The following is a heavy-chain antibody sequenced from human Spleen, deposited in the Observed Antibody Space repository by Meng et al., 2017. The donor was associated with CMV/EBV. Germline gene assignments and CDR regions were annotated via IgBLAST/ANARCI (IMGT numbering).Heavy chain of an antibody. CDR1: GGSITDYY. J-gene: IGHJ5*02. V-gene: IGHV4-59*01. CDR2: IYYTGST. D-gene: IGHD6-13*01. Sequence: SESLSRTCTVSGGSITDYYWSWSRQPPGKGLEWIGYIYYTGSTKYNPSLKSRVTISVDTSKNQFSLKLSSVTAADTAVYYCAREISSSWPNWFDPWGQGTLVTVSS. CDR3: AREISSSWPNWFDP.